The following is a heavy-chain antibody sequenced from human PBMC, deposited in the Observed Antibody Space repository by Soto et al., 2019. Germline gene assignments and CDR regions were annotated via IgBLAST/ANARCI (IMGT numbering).Heavy chain of an antibody. CDR3: ASTPRY. D-gene: IGHD2-15*01. Sequence: QVQLQESGPGLVKPSQTLSLTCTVSGGSISSGGYYWSWIRQHPGKGLECIGYIDYSVITYYNPALKSRITLSVDTSKNQFSLQMSSVTAADTAVYYGASTPRYWGQVTLGTVSS. J-gene: IGHJ4*02. V-gene: IGHV4-31*03. CDR1: GGSISSGGYY. CDR2: IDYSVIT.